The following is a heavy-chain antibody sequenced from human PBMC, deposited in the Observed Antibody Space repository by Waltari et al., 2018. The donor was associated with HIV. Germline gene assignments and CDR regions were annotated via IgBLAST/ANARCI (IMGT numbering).Heavy chain of an antibody. CDR2: ISSRDTTT. V-gene: IGHV3-23*01. D-gene: IGHD3-10*01. CDR1: GFTFSSYA. J-gene: IGHJ5*01. Sequence: QLLESGGGLVQPGGSLRLSCAASGFTFSSYAMTWVRQAPGKGLEWVSVISSRDTTTYYADSVKGRFTISRDNSKNTLYLQMNSMRAEDTAVYYCAKAGVFLLRGVPPDSRGQGTLVTVSS. CDR3: AKAGVFLLRGVPPDS.